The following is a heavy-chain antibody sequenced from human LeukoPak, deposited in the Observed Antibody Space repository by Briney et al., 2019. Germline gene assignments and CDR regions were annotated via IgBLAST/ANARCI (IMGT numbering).Heavy chain of an antibody. CDR1: GFTFSDHY. Sequence: GGSLRLSCAASGFTFSDHYMDWVRQAPGKGLEWVGHIRNKANAYTTYYAASVKGRFTISRDDSKNSLYLQMNSLKTADTAVYYCARVREATIAPFFDYWGQGILVTVSS. CDR3: ARVREATIAPFFDY. CDR2: IRNKANAYTT. V-gene: IGHV3-72*01. D-gene: IGHD6-13*01. J-gene: IGHJ4*02.